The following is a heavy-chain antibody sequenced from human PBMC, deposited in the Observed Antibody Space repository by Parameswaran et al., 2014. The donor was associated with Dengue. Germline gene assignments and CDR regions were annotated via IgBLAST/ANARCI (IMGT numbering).Heavy chain of an antibody. Sequence: WVRQAPGQRLEWIGWIVVGSGNTNYAQKFQERVTITRDMSTSTAYMELSSLRSEDMAVYYCAAAPYDSSGYYYSPVSPNDAFDIWGQGTMVTVSS. D-gene: IGHD3-22*01. J-gene: IGHJ3*02. V-gene: IGHV1-58*01. CDR3: AAAPYDSSGYYYSPVSPNDAFDI. CDR2: IVVGSGNT.